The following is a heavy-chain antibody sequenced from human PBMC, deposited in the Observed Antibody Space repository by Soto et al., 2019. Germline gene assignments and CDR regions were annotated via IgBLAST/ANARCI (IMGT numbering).Heavy chain of an antibody. J-gene: IGHJ6*02. V-gene: IGHV1-18*01. CDR3: AKDGRGSYYSSYYYGMDV. CDR1: GYTFTSYG. D-gene: IGHD1-26*01. CDR2: ISAYNGNT. Sequence: ASVKVSCKASGYTFTSYGISWVRQAPGQGLEWMGWISAYNGNTNYAQKLQGRFTISRDNSKNTLYLQMNSLRAEDTAVYYCAKDGRGSYYSSYYYGMDVWGQGTTVTVSS.